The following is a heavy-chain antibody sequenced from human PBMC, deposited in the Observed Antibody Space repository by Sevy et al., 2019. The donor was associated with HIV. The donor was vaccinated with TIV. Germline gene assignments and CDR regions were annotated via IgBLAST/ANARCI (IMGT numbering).Heavy chain of an antibody. CDR1: GFTFDDYG. D-gene: IGHD2-21*02. Sequence: GGSLRLSCAASGFTFDDYGMSWVRQAPGKGLEWVSGINWNAGSTGYADSVKGRFTISRDNAKNSLYVQMNSLRAEDTALYYCARGREPYCGGDCYSAFDILGQGTLVTVSS. J-gene: IGHJ3*02. CDR2: INWNAGST. CDR3: ARGREPYCGGDCYSAFDI. V-gene: IGHV3-20*04.